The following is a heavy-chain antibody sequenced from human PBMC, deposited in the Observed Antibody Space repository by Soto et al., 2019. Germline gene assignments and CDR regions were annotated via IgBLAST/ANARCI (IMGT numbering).Heavy chain of an antibody. V-gene: IGHV1-18*01. J-gene: IGHJ4*02. CDR2: INADNGNT. CDR3: AKAFGGYETDY. D-gene: IGHD5-12*01. CDR1: GYTFTSYV. Sequence: GASVKVCCKASGYTFTSYVISWVRQAPGQRLEWMGWINADNGNTNYAQKFQGRVTITTDTSASTVYMELSSLRSEDTAVFYCAKAFGGYETDYWGQGTLVTVS.